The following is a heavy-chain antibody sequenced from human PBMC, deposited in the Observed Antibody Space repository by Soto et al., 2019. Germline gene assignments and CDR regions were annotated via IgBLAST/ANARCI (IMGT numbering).Heavy chain of an antibody. CDR3: ARTHSGSYYSVFNY. D-gene: IGHD1-26*01. Sequence: LSLTCVVSNFSISSGYYRGWIRQSPGKGLEWIASIYRSGTTSYNPSLKSRVTISVDPSKNQFSLMLTAVTAADTAVYYCARTHSGSYYSVFNYWGRGSLVTVSS. CDR2: IYRSGTT. CDR1: NFSISSGYY. V-gene: IGHV4-38-2*01. J-gene: IGHJ4*02.